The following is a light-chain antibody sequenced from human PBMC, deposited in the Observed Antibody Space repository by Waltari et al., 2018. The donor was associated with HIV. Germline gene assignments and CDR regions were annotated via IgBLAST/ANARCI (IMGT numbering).Light chain of an antibody. Sequence: QSALAQPASVSGSPGQSITISCTGRNSDVGFYNLVSWYQQFPGKAPHLRIYAVHGRPSGFSSRFSGSKSGNTASLTISDLQAEDEAEYFCNSYRSSDTVIFGGGTKLTVL. CDR2: AVH. CDR3: NSYRSSDTVI. J-gene: IGLJ2*01. V-gene: IGLV2-14*03. CDR1: NSDVGFYNL.